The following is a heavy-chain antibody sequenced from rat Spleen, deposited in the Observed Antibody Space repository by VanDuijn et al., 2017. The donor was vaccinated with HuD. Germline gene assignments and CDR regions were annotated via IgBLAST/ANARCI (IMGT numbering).Heavy chain of an antibody. CDR3: ARILGVSNYYFDY. CDR1: GFTFSNYD. CDR2: ISPSGGST. D-gene: IGHD1-7*01. J-gene: IGHJ2*01. V-gene: IGHV5-25*01. Sequence: EVQLVESGGGLVQPGRSLKLSCAASGFTFSNYDMAWVRQAPTKGLEWVASISPSGGSTYYRDSVKGRFTVSRDNAKSTLYLQMDSLRSEDTATYYCARILGVSNYYFDYWGQGVMVTVSS.